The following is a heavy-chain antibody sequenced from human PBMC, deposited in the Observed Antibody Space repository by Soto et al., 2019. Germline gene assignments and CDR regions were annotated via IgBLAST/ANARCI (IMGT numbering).Heavy chain of an antibody. J-gene: IGHJ6*03. CDR1: GCTISSYY. Sequence: SETLSLTCTVSGCTISSYYWSWIRQPPGKGLEWIGYIYYSGSTNYNPSLKSRVTISVDTSKNQFSLKLSSVTAADTAVYYCAQSYYYYYMDVWGKGTTVTVSS. CDR3: AQSYYYYYMDV. CDR2: IYYSGST. V-gene: IGHV4-59*01.